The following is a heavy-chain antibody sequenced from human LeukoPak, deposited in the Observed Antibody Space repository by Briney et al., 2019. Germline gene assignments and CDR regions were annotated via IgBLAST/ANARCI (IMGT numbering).Heavy chain of an antibody. V-gene: IGHV3-21*01. J-gene: IGHJ4*02. CDR1: GFTFSSYS. CDR3: ARIAPHGGRDY. D-gene: IGHD6-13*01. Sequence: GGSLRLSCAASGFTFSSYSMNWVRQAPGKGLEWVSSISSSRSYIYYADSVKGRFTISRDNAKNSLYLQMNSLRAEDTAVYYCARIAPHGGRDYWGQGTLVTVSS. CDR2: ISSSRSYI.